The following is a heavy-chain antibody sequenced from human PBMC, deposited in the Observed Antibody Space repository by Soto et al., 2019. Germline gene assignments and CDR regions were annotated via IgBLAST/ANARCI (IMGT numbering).Heavy chain of an antibody. CDR2: IYHSGST. Sequence: SETLSLTCAVSGGSISSSNWWSWVRQPPGKGLEWIGEIYHSGSTNYNPSLKSRVTISVDKSKNQFSLKLSSVTAADTAVYYCRYSGGYYSYYFDYWGQGTLVTVSS. CDR1: GGSISSSNW. D-gene: IGHD1-26*01. V-gene: IGHV4-4*02. J-gene: IGHJ4*02. CDR3: RYSGGYYSYYFDY.